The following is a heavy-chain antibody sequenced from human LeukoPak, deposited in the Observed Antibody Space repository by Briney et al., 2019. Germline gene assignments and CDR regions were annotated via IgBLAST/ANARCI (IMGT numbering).Heavy chain of an antibody. D-gene: IGHD3-9*01. V-gene: IGHV1-69*13. J-gene: IGHJ4*02. Sequence: ASVKVSCKASGYTFTSYGISWVRQAPGQGLEWMGGIIPIFGTANYAQKFQGRVTITADESTSTAYMELSSLRSEDTAVYYCASYDILTGYLFDYWGQGTLVTVSS. CDR3: ASYDILTGYLFDY. CDR2: IIPIFGTA. CDR1: GYTFTSYG.